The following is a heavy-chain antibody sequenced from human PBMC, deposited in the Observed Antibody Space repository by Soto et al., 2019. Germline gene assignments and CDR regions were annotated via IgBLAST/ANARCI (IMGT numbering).Heavy chain of an antibody. CDR3: ARDRRLDY. CDR1: GFTFSSYE. Sequence: SLRLSCAASGFTFSSYEMNWVRQAPGKGLEWISYISTSGSSKYYADSVKGRFAISRDNAKNSLYLQMNSLRAEDTAVYYCARDRRLDYWGQGTLVTVSS. CDR2: ISTSGSSK. V-gene: IGHV3-48*03. J-gene: IGHJ4*02. D-gene: IGHD4-17*01.